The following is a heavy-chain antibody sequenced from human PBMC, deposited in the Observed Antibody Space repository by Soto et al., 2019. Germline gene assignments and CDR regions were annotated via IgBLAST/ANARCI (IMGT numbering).Heavy chain of an antibody. J-gene: IGHJ5*02. CDR1: GYTFTNYG. D-gene: IGHD3-10*01. CDR3: ARGVGSGSYYNQYNWFDP. Sequence: QVQLVQSGGEVKKPGASVKVSCKASGYTFTNYGISWVRQAPGQGLEWMGWINVYNGNTKYAQKXQGRVTMTTXTXTXTXYMELRSLRSDDTAVYYCARGVGSGSYYNQYNWFDPWGQGTLVTVSS. V-gene: IGHV1-18*01. CDR2: INVYNGNT.